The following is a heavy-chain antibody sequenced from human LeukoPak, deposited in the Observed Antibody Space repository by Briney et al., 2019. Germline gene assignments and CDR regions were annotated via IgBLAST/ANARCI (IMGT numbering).Heavy chain of an antibody. Sequence: GASVKVSCKASGCTFSSYAISWVRQAPGQGLEWMGGIIPIFGTANYAQKFQGRVTITADKSTSTAYMELSSMRSEDTAVYYCAREVNGYCSGGSCYNWFDPWGQGTLVTVSS. V-gene: IGHV1-69*06. CDR2: IIPIFGTA. J-gene: IGHJ5*02. D-gene: IGHD2-15*01. CDR3: AREVNGYCSGGSCYNWFDP. CDR1: GCTFSSYA.